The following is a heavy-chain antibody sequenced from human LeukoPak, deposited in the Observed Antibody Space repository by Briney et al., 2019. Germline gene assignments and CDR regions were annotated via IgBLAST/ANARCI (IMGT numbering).Heavy chain of an antibody. J-gene: IGHJ4*02. CDR1: GFTFSIYA. V-gene: IGHV3-23*01. CDR3: AKDNGPYGDYHNCFDH. D-gene: IGHD4-17*01. Sequence: PGGSLRLSCAASGFTFSIYAMSWVRQAPGRGLEWVSTISASGGSTSYADSVKGRFTTSRDNSKNTLFLQMSSLRAEDTAVYYCAKDNGPYGDYHNCFDHWGQGTLVTVSS. CDR2: ISASGGST.